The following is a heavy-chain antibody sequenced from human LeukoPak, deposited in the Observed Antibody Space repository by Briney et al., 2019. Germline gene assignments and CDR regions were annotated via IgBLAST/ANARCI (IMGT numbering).Heavy chain of an antibody. CDR1: GYTFTELS. J-gene: IGHJ4*02. D-gene: IGHD3-22*01. Sequence: ASVKVSCKVSGYTFTELSMHWVRQVPGKGLEWMGGFDPEDGETIYAQKFQGRVTMTEDTSTDTAYMELSSLRSEDTAVYYCATQGTTKYYDSSFDYWGQGTLVTVSS. CDR2: FDPEDGET. V-gene: IGHV1-24*01. CDR3: ATQGTTKYYDSSFDY.